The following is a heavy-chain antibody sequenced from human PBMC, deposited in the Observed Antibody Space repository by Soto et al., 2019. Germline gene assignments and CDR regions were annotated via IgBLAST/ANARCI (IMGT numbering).Heavy chain of an antibody. CDR2: IYHSGST. CDR1: GGSISSGGYS. CDR3: ARDISGWSEKGWFDP. Sequence: SLTCAVSGGSISSGGYSWSWIRQPPGKGLEWIGYIYHSGSTYYNPSLKSRVTISVDRSKNQFSLKLSSVTAADTAVYYCARDISGWSEKGWFDPWGQGTLVTVSS. D-gene: IGHD2-15*01. V-gene: IGHV4-30-2*01. J-gene: IGHJ5*02.